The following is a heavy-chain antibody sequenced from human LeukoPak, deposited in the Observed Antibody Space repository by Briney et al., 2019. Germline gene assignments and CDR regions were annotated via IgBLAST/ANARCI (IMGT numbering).Heavy chain of an antibody. CDR1: GFTFSSYG. CDR2: ISYDGSNK. D-gene: IGHD5-12*01. V-gene: IGHV3-30*03. CDR3: ARAYIVALRRPPDY. Sequence: PGRSLRLSCAASGFTFSSYGMHWVRQAPGKGLEWVAVISYDGSNKYYADSVKGRFTISRDNSKNTLYLQMNSLRAEDTAVYYCARAYIVALRRPPDYWGQGTLVTVSS. J-gene: IGHJ4*02.